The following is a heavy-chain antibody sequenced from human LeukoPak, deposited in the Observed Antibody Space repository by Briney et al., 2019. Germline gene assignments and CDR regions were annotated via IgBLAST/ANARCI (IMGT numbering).Heavy chain of an antibody. V-gene: IGHV3-53*01. CDR2: IHNDGST. D-gene: IGHD3-3*02. Sequence: PGGSLRLSCAASGFIVSNTYMTWVRQAPGKGLEWVSVIHNDGSTYYADSVKGQFTISRDNSKNMLFLRMNSLRVEDTAVYSCVSLARDYWGQGTLVSVSS. J-gene: IGHJ4*02. CDR3: VSLARDY. CDR1: GFIVSNTY.